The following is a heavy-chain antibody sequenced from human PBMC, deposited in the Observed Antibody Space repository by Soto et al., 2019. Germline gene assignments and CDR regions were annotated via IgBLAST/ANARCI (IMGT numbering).Heavy chain of an antibody. V-gene: IGHV1-69*01. CDR3: ARAAFRSGYYGYYYGMDV. CDR2: IIPTLGTP. CDR1: GGTFSTHA. J-gene: IGHJ6*02. Sequence: QVQLVQSGAEVKKPGSSVKVSCKASGGTFSTHAISWVRQAPGQGLEWLGGIIPTLGTPNYAQKFQGRVTVTADEYTSTAYMELSRPTSEDTAVYYCARAAFRSGYYGYYYGMDVWGQGTAVNV. D-gene: IGHD3-3*01.